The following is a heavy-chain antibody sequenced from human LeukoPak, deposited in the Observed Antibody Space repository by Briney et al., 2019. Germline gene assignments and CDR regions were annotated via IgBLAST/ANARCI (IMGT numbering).Heavy chain of an antibody. D-gene: IGHD2-15*01. CDR1: GGSISNYY. CDR2: IYYSGNT. J-gene: IGHJ4*02. V-gene: IGHV4-59*08. CDR3: ARRYCGGSTCYPYYLDY. Sequence: PSETLSLTCTVSGGSISNYYWSWIRQPPGEGLEWIGYIYYSGNTNYIPSLKSRVTIPVDTSKNQFSLRLSSVTAADTAVYYCARRYCGGSTCYPYYLDYWGQGTLVTVSS.